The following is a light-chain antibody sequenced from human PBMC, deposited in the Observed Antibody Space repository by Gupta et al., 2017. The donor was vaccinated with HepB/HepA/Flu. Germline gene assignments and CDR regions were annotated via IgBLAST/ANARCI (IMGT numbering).Light chain of an antibody. V-gene: IGKV3D-20*01. J-gene: IGKJ4*01. CDR2: DAC. Sequence: EFVLTQSPATPPSAPGESATLSCGASQRVSSSYSAWYQQKPGRAPRLLIYDACSRATVIPDRCSGSGSGTDFTLTISRLEPEYFAVYYCQQDGSSPRSLFGGGTKVEIK. CDR3: QQDGSSPRSL. CDR1: QRVSSSY.